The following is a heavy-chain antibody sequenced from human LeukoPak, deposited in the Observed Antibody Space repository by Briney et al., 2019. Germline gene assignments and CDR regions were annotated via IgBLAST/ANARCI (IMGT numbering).Heavy chain of an antibody. V-gene: IGHV3-30*18. CDR1: GFTFSSYG. Sequence: GGSLRLSCAASGFTFSSYGMHWVRQAPGKVLEWVAVISYDGSNKYYADSVKGRFTISRDNSKNTLYLQMNSLRAEDTAVYYCAKVITGTTLVVDYWGQGTLVTVSS. CDR3: AKVITGTTLVVDY. CDR2: ISYDGSNK. J-gene: IGHJ4*02. D-gene: IGHD1-7*01.